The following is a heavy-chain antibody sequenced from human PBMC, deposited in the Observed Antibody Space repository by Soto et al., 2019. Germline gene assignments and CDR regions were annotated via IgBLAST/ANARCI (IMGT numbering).Heavy chain of an antibody. J-gene: IGHJ6*02. CDR3: AKDRESSSSSYYYYYGMDV. Sequence: GGSLRLSCAASGFTFSSYAMSWVRQAPGKGLEWVSAISGSGGSTYYADSVKGRFTISRDNSKNTLYLQMNSLRAEDTAVYYCAKDRESSSSSYYYYYGMDVWGQGTTVTVSS. D-gene: IGHD6-6*01. CDR2: ISGSGGST. CDR1: GFTFSSYA. V-gene: IGHV3-23*01.